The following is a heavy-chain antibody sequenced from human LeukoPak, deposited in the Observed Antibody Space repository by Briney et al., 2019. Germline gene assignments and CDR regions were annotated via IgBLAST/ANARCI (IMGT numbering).Heavy chain of an antibody. V-gene: IGHV1-2*02. Sequence: ASVKVSCKASGYTFTDYWIHWVRQAPGQGLEWMGCINPDSGDTIYARKFRGRMTMATDTSIRTAYMDLTALRSDDTAVFYCARDHVGYLSSFDYWGRGTPVTVSS. CDR3: ARDHVGYLSSFDY. J-gene: IGHJ4*02. CDR2: INPDSGDT. CDR1: GYTFTDYW. D-gene: IGHD1-26*01.